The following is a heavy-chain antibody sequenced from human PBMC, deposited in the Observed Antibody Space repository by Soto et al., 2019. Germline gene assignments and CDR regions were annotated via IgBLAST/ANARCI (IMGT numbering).Heavy chain of an antibody. V-gene: IGHV4-31*03. Sequence: SETLSLTCTVSCGSISSGVYYWSWIRQQPGKSMEWIGYIYYSGSTYYNPSLKNRVTISVDTSKNQFSLKLSSVTAADTAVYYCARSPPPISYGPGPGQSEYYLDYWGQGTLVTVSS. CDR3: ARSPPPISYGPGPGQSEYYLDY. J-gene: IGHJ4*02. D-gene: IGHD3-3*01. CDR2: IYYSGST. CDR1: CGSISSGVYY.